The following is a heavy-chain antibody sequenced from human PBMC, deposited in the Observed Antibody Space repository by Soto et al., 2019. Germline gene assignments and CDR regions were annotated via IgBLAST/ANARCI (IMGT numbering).Heavy chain of an antibody. CDR1: GDSVSSNSAA. J-gene: IGHJ6*02. V-gene: IGHV6-1*01. Sequence: SQTLSLTCAISGDSVSSNSAAWNWIRQSPSRGLEWLGRTYYRSKWYNDYAVSVKSRITINPATSKNQFSLQLNSVTPEDTAVYYCARVRHSSSYYYYYGMDVWGQGTTVTVSS. CDR3: ARVRHSSSYYYYYGMDV. CDR2: TYYRSKWYN. D-gene: IGHD6-6*01.